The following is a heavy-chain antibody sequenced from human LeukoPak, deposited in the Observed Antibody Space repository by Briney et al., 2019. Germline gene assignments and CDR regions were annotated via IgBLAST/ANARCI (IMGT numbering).Heavy chain of an antibody. CDR3: ARGPGYSGD. V-gene: IGHV4-59*01. J-gene: IGHJ4*02. Sequence: PSETLSLTCNCVVSGGSSSYYWSWIRQPPGKGLEWIGYIYYSGSTNYNRSLKSRVTISIDTSKKQFSLKLTSVTAADTAVYYCARGPGYSGDWGQGTLVTVSS. CDR1: GGSSSYY. D-gene: IGHD5-12*01. CDR2: IYYSGST.